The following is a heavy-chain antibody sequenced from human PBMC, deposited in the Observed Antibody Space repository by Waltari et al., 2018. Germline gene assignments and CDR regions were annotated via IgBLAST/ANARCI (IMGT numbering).Heavy chain of an antibody. CDR3: ASSAQVGALYDAFDI. V-gene: IGHV1-3*01. Sequence: QVQLVQSGAEVKKPGASVKVSCKASGYTFTSYAMHWVRQAPGQRLEWMGWINAGNGNTKYSQKFQGRVTITRDTSASTAYMGLSSLRSEDTAVYYCASSAQVGALYDAFDIWGQGTMVTVSS. J-gene: IGHJ3*02. D-gene: IGHD1-26*01. CDR1: GYTFTSYA. CDR2: INAGNGNT.